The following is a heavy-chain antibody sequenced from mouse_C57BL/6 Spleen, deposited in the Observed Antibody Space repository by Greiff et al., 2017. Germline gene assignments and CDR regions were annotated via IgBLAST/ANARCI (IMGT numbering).Heavy chain of an antibody. CDR2: IWTGGGT. V-gene: IGHV2-9-1*01. CDR3: ARNYYGNWYAMDY. J-gene: IGHJ4*01. D-gene: IGHD1-1*01. Sequence: VQVVESGPGLVAPSQSLSITCTVSGFSLTSYAISWVRQPPGKGLEWLGVIWTGGGTNYNSALKSRLSISKDNSKSQVFLKMNSLQTDDTARYYCARNYYGNWYAMDYWGQGTSVTVSS. CDR1: GFSLTSYA.